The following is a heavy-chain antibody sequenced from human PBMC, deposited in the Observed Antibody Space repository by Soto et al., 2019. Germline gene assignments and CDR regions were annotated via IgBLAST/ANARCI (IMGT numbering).Heavy chain of an antibody. Sequence: PGESLKISCKGSGYSFAGYWITWVRQKPGKGLEWMGRIDPSDSQTYYSPSFRGHVTISVTKSITTVFLQWSSLRASDTAMYYCARGDSNYGYYYYGMDVWGQGTTVTVSS. D-gene: IGHD4-4*01. V-gene: IGHV5-10-1*01. J-gene: IGHJ6*02. CDR3: ARGDSNYGYYYYGMDV. CDR2: IDPSDSQT. CDR1: GYSFAGYW.